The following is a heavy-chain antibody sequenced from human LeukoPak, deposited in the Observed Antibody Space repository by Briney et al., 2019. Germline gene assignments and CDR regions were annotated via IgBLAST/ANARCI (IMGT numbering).Heavy chain of an antibody. CDR2: IYYSASP. Sequence: NPSETLSLTCTVSGVSISSGGYYWSWIRQHPGKGLEWIGYIYYSASPYYNPSLKSRLTISLDKSNNQFSLKLSSVTAADTAVYYCARGPVRDYSNYWGQGTLVTVSS. V-gene: IGHV4-31*03. J-gene: IGHJ4*02. D-gene: IGHD4-11*01. CDR1: GVSISSGGYY. CDR3: ARGPVRDYSNY.